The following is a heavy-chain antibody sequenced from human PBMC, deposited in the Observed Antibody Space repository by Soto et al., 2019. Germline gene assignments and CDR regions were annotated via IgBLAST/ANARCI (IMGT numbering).Heavy chain of an antibody. V-gene: IGHV1-2*02. CDR2: INPDSGGT. CDR3: ARAVSTLLYYFDY. CDR1: GYTFTDNY. J-gene: IGHJ4*02. Sequence: QVQLVQSGAEVRKPGASVIVSCKASGYTFTDNYMHWVRQAPGQGLEWMGWINPDSGGTNFAQKFQDRVTMTRDTSISTAYMELSRLRSDDTAVYYCARAVSTLLYYFDYWGQGTLVTVSS. D-gene: IGHD4-17*01.